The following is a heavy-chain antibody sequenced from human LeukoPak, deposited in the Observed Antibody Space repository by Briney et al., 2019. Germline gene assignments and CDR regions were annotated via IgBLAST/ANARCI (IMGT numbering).Heavy chain of an antibody. Sequence: GGSLRLSCAASGFTFDDYAMHWVRQAPGKGLEWVSGISWNSGSIGYADSVKGRFTISRDNAKNSLYLQMNSLRAEDTALYYCANDMWPGVRGVINVEDSPNWFDPWGQGTLVTVSS. CDR3: ANDMWPGVRGVINVEDSPNWFDP. CDR2: ISWNSGSI. CDR1: GFTFDDYA. V-gene: IGHV3-9*01. D-gene: IGHD3-10*01. J-gene: IGHJ5*02.